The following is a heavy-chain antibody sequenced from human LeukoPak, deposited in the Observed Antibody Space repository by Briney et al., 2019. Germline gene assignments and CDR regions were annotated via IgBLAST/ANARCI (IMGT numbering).Heavy chain of an antibody. CDR1: GFTFSSYA. J-gene: IGHJ4*02. D-gene: IGHD6-19*01. CDR3: AKTTTGYSSGRFPGWPVDY. Sequence: GGSLRLSCAASGFTFSSYAMYWVRQAPGKGLEWVSGIFGSGGSTHYADSVKGRFTISRDNSNNTVYLPMNSLRAEDTAVYYCAKTTTGYSSGRFPGWPVDYWGQGTLVTVSS. CDR2: IFGSGGST. V-gene: IGHV3-23*01.